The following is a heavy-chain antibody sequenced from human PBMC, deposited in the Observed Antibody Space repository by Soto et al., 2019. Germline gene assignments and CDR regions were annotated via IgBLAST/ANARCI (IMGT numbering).Heavy chain of an antibody. Sequence: ETLSLTCTVSDDSFRGSEYYWSWIRQPLGKGPEWIGYTYYNGDTKYNPALRSRVTMSEDTSKNQFSLRLSSVTAADTAVYFCARGPAYIDGWRTFDLWGRGILVTVSP. D-gene: IGHD6-19*01. CDR3: ARGPAYIDGWRTFDL. V-gene: IGHV4-61*08. J-gene: IGHJ4*02. CDR1: DDSFRGSEYY. CDR2: TYYNGDT.